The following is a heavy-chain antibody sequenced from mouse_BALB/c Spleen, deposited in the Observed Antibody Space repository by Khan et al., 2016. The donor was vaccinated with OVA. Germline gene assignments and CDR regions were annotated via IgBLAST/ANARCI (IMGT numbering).Heavy chain of an antibody. CDR1: GFTFSDYY. Sequence: EVELVESGGGLVKPGGSLKLSCAASGFTFSDYYMYWVRQTPEKRLEWVATISDGGSYTYYPDSVKGRVTISRDNAKHTLYLQMSSLKSEDTAMYYCARGRGYYRFAWLAYWGQGTLVTVSA. D-gene: IGHD2-14*01. J-gene: IGHJ3*01. CDR3: ARGRGYYRFAWLAY. CDR2: ISDGGSYT. V-gene: IGHV5-4*02.